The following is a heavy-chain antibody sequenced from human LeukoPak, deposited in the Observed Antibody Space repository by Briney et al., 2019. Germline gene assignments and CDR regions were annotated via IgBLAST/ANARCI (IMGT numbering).Heavy chain of an antibody. CDR2: IRYDGSNK. Sequence: GGSLRLSCAASGFTFSSYGMHWVRQAPGKGLEWVAFIRYDGSNKYYADSVKGRFTISRDNSKNTLYLQMNSLRAEDTAVYYCAKDAIAVAAYHYMDVWGKGTTVTVSS. D-gene: IGHD6-19*01. J-gene: IGHJ6*03. CDR3: AKDAIAVAAYHYMDV. CDR1: GFTFSSYG. V-gene: IGHV3-30*02.